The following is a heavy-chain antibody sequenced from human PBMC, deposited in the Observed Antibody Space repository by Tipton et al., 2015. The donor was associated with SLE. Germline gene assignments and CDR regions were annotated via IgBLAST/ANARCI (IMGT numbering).Heavy chain of an antibody. Sequence: TLSLTCTVSGGSISSSSYYWSWIRQPPGEGLEWIGYIYYSGSTNYNPSLKSRVTISVDTSKNQFSLKLSSVTAADTAVYYCARDGAGYSYGYYYYYYMDVWGKGTTVTVSS. D-gene: IGHD5-18*01. V-gene: IGHV4-61*01. CDR2: IYYSGST. CDR1: GGSISSSSYY. J-gene: IGHJ6*03. CDR3: ARDGAGYSYGYYYYYYMDV.